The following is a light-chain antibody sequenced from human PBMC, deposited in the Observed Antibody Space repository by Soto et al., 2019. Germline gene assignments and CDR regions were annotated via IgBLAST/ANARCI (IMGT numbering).Light chain of an antibody. Sequence: DIVMTQSPDSLAVSLGERATINCKSSQSVLYSSNNKNYLAWYHQKSGQPPKLLIYWASTRESGVPDRFSGSGSGTDFTLTISSLQAEDGAVYYCQQYYSTPITFGQGTRLEIK. CDR1: QSVLYSSNNKNY. V-gene: IGKV4-1*01. CDR2: WAS. J-gene: IGKJ5*01. CDR3: QQYYSTPIT.